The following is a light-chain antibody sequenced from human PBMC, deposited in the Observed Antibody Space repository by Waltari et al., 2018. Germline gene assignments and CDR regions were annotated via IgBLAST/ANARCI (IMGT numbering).Light chain of an antibody. J-gene: IGLJ3*02. CDR2: GSI. V-gene: IGLV1-40*01. CDR1: RSNIGAGYE. Sequence: QSLLTQPPSVSGAPGQRITISCTGSRSNIGAGYEVHWYQQFPGTPPKLLIFGSINRASGVPDRFSGSKSGTSASLVITGLQPEDEADYYCQSYDSSLTGFWVFGGGTKLTVV. CDR3: QSYDSSLTGFWV.